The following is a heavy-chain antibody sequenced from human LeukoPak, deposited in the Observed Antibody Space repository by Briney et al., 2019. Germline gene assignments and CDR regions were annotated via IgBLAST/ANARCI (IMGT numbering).Heavy chain of an antibody. CDR3: ARVSIAAAGTSYFDY. CDR2: INPNSGGT. V-gene: IGHV1-2*02. Sequence: ASVKVSCKASGYTFTGYYTHWVRQAPGQGLEWMGWINPNSGGTNYAQKFQGRVTMTRDTSISTAYMELSRLRSDDTAVYYCARVSIAAAGTSYFDYWGQGTLVTVSS. J-gene: IGHJ4*02. CDR1: GYTFTGYY. D-gene: IGHD6-13*01.